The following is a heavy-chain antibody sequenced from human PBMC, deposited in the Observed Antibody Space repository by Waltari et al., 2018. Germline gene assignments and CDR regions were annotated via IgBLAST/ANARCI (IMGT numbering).Heavy chain of an antibody. CDR1: GFTFSSYS. D-gene: IGHD5-12*01. CDR3: AREVSGYDYYFDY. Sequence: EVQLVESGGGLVKPGGSLSLSCAASGFTFSSYSMTWVRQAPGKGLEWVSSISSSSSYIYYADSVKGRFTISRDNAKNSLYLQMNSLRAEVTAVYYCAREVSGYDYYFDYWGQGTLVTVSS. V-gene: IGHV3-21*01. CDR2: ISSSSSYI. J-gene: IGHJ4*02.